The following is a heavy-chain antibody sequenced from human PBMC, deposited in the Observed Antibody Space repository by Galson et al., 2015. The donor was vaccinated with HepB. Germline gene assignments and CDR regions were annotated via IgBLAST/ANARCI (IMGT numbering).Heavy chain of an antibody. J-gene: IGHJ4*02. CDR2: IVSNGGST. Sequence: SLRLSCAASGFTFSTYAMHWARQAPGKGLEYVSTIVSNGGSTYYPDSVKGRFIISRDNSKNTLYLQMSSLRAEDTAVYYCVKDGGAVGGHWGQGTLVTVSS. D-gene: IGHD3-10*01. CDR1: GFTFSTYA. CDR3: VKDGGAVGGH. V-gene: IGHV3-64D*06.